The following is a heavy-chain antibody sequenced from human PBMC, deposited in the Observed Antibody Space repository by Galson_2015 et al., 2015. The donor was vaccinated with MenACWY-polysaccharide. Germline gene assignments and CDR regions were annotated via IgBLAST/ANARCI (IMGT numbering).Heavy chain of an antibody. CDR1: SGSTGTYY. CDR3: ARSPGRIPRYGMDV. Sequence: ETLSLTCTVSSGSTGTYYWSWIRQAPGKGLEWIGYIYHTGSTNYNPSLKSPVTISLDASKNQFSLKVSSVTAADTALYFCARSPGRIPRYGMDVWGRGTTVTVSS. J-gene: IGHJ6*02. V-gene: IGHV4-59*01. D-gene: IGHD3-10*01. CDR2: IYHTGST.